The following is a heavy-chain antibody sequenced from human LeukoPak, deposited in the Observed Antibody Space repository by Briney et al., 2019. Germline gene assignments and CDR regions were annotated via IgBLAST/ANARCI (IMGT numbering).Heavy chain of an antibody. D-gene: IGHD3-10*01. CDR3: ARGGEFGDFMDV. J-gene: IGHJ6*03. Sequence: SETLSLTCTVSGGSISSYYWSWIRQPPGKGLEWIGYISDSVNTNYNPSLKSRVTMSVDPSKNQFSLKLTSVTAADTAVYYCARGGEFGDFMDVWGKGTTVTVSS. V-gene: IGHV4-59*01. CDR1: GGSISSYY. CDR2: ISDSVNT.